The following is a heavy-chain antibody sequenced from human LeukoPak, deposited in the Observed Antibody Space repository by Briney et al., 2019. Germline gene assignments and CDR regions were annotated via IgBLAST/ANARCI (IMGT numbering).Heavy chain of an antibody. J-gene: IGHJ4*02. CDR2: IHSADSNT. CDR1: GYTLTSYG. Sequence: KVSCKASGYTLTSYGISWVRQAPGQGLEWMGIIHSADSNTKYSPSFQGQVTISADKSISTAYLQWSGLKASDTAMYYCAGARHGDYRWDYWGQGTLVTVSS. V-gene: IGHV5-51*01. D-gene: IGHD4-17*01. CDR3: AGARHGDYRWDY.